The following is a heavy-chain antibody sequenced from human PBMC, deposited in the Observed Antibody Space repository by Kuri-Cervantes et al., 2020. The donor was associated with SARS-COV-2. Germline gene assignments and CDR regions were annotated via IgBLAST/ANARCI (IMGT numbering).Heavy chain of an antibody. J-gene: IGHJ4*02. D-gene: IGHD4-17*01. CDR2: INTYNGDT. Sequence: ASVKVSCKASGYTFSSYGISWVRQVPGQGLEWMGWINTYNGDTNYAQKFQGRVTMTTETSTSSAYMELRSLRSDDTAVYYCATGTFTVTPDYWGQGTLVTVSS. CDR3: ATGTFTVTPDY. CDR1: GYTFSSYG. V-gene: IGHV1-18*01.